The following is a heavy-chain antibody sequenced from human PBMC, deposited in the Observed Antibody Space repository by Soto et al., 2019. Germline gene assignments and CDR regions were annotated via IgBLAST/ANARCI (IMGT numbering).Heavy chain of an antibody. D-gene: IGHD3-10*01. V-gene: IGHV4-38-2*01. CDR2: IHHSGST. Sequence: SETLSLTCAVSGYSISSGYYWGWIRQPPGKGLEWIGSIHHSGSTYYKPSLKSRVTISLDTSRNQSSLRLSSVTAADTAVYYCARGGDTMVRGVIIYYYYGMDVWGRGTTVTAPS. CDR3: ARGGDTMVRGVIIYYYYGMDV. J-gene: IGHJ6*02. CDR1: GYSISSGYY.